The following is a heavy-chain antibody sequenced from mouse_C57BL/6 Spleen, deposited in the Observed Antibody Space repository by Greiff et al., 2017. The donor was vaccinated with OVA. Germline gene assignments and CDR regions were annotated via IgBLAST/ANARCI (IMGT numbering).Heavy chain of an antibody. Sequence: VQRVESGPELVKPGASVKISCTASGYAFSSSWMNWVKQRPGKGLEWIGRIYPGDGDTNYNGKFKGKATLTADKSSSTAYMQLSSLTSEDSAVYFCAIGAYYFDYWGQGTTLTVSS. CDR2: IYPGDGDT. CDR1: GYAFSSSW. V-gene: IGHV1-82*01. D-gene: IGHD3-3*01. J-gene: IGHJ2*01. CDR3: AIGAYYFDY.